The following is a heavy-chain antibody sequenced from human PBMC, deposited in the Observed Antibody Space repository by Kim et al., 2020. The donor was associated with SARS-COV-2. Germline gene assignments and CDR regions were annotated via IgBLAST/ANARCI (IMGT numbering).Heavy chain of an antibody. CDR3: ARAGYDS. J-gene: IGHJ5*02. CDR1: GFTFTNYW. CDR2: INVDGRTT. Sequence: GGSLRLSCAASGFTFTNYWMHWVRQAPGNGLVWVSHINVDGRTTTYADSVKGRFTISRDNAKNTLYLQMNSLSAEDTAVYYCARAGYDSWGQGTLVTVSS. V-gene: IGHV3-74*01.